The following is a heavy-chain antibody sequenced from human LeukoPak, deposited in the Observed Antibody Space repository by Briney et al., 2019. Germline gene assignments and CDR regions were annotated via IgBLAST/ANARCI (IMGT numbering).Heavy chain of an antibody. J-gene: IGHJ4*02. Sequence: GGSLRLSCTVFGFTVSSNYMSWVRQAPGKGLEWVSGITGSGGSTYYADSVKGRFTISRDNSKNTLYLQMNSLRAEDTAIYYCARDERLLSFLKWGQGTLVTVSS. CDR1: GFTVSSNY. D-gene: IGHD3-3*01. V-gene: IGHV3-23*01. CDR3: ARDERLLSFLK. CDR2: ITGSGGST.